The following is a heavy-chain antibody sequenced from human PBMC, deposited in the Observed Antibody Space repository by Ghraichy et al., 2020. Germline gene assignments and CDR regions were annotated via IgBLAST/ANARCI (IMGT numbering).Heavy chain of an antibody. CDR3: ARDWDYSWFDP. CDR2: INTNNGNA. D-gene: IGHD1-7*01. CDR1: GYTFTSHG. Sequence: ASVKVSCKTCGYTFTSHGISWVRQARGLGLEWVGWINTNNGNANYAQKFQGRVTMTRDTSASTAYMELRSLRSDDTAVYYCARDWDYSWFDPWGEGTLVTGSS. V-gene: IGHV1-18*01. J-gene: IGHJ5*02.